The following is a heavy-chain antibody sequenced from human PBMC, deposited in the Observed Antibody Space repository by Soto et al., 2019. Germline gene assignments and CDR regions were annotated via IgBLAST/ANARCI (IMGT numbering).Heavy chain of an antibody. J-gene: IGHJ6*02. D-gene: IGHD6-19*01. CDR2: ISGSGGST. CDR3: AKDNGSSVWYVPDYYYYVMDV. CDR1: GFPFDLYL. V-gene: IGHV3-23*01. Sequence: GGSLRLSCSASGFPFDLYLMHWVRQVPGKGLEWVSAISGSGGSTHYADSVKGRFTISRDNSKNTLYLQMNSLRAEDTAVYYCAKDNGSSVWYVPDYYYYVMDVWGQGTTVPVSS.